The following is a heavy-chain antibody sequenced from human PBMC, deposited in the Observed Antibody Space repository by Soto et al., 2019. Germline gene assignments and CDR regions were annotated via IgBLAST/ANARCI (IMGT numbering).Heavy chain of an antibody. D-gene: IGHD6-6*01. V-gene: IGHV4-59*01. Sequence: PSETLSLTCTVSGGSISSYYWSSIRQPPGKGLEWIGYIYYSGSTNYNPSLKSRVTISVDTSKNQFSLKLSSVTAADTAVYYCATGVQRNYYYGMDVWGQGTTVTVSS. CDR2: IYYSGST. J-gene: IGHJ6*02. CDR3: ATGVQRNYYYGMDV. CDR1: GGSISSYY.